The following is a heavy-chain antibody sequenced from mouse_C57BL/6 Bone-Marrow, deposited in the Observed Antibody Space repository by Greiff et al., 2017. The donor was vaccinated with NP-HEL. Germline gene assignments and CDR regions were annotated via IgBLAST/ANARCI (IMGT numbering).Heavy chain of an antibody. D-gene: IGHD2-3*01. CDR1: GYTFTDYY. CDR2: IYPGSGNT. CDR3: ARNRDEGYYVDYDMED. Sequence: VQLQQSGAELVRPGASVKLSCKASGYTFTDYYINWVRQRPGQGLEWIARIYPGSGNTYYNEKFKGKATLTAEKSSSTAYMQLSSLTSEDSAVYVSARNRDEGYYVDYDMEDWGKGTTVTVSS. J-gene: IGHJ4*01. V-gene: IGHV1-76*01.